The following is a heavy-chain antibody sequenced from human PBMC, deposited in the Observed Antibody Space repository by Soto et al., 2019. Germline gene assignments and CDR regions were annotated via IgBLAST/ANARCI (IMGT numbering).Heavy chain of an antibody. V-gene: IGHV3-30-3*01. CDR1: GFTFSSYA. CDR2: ISYDGSNK. Sequence: RGSLRLSCAASGFTFSSYAMHWVRQAPGKGLEWVAVISYDGSNKYYADSVKGRFTISRDNSKNTLYLQMNSLRAEDTAVYYCARDTQDCSGGRCYYGMDVWGHGHTVTVS. J-gene: IGHJ6*02. D-gene: IGHD2-15*01. CDR3: ARDTQDCSGGRCYYGMDV.